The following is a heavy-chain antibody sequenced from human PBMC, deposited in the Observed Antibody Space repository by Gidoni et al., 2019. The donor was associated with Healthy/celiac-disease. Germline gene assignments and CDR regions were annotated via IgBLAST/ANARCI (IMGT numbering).Heavy chain of an antibody. CDR1: GFTFSSYS. CDR2: ISSSSSYI. V-gene: IGHV3-21*01. CDR3: ARERVGEGYGDPYYYYGMDV. J-gene: IGHJ6*02. Sequence: EVQLVESGGGLVKPGGSLRLSCAASGFTFSSYSMNWVRQAPGKGLDWVSSISSSSSYIYYADSVKGRFTISRDNAKNSLYLQMNSLRAEDTAVYYCARERVGEGYGDPYYYYGMDVWGQGTTVTVSS. D-gene: IGHD4-17*01.